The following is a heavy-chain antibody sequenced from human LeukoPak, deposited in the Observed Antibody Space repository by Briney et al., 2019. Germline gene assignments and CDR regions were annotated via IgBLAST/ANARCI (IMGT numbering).Heavy chain of an antibody. Sequence: SVKVSCKASGYTFTSYYMHWVRQAPGQGLEWMGVINPSGGSTSYAQKFQGRVTMTRDTSTGTVYMELSSLRSEDTAVYYCARGSGSYYGTDWGQGTLVTVSS. CDR3: ARGSGSYYGTD. J-gene: IGHJ4*02. CDR1: GYTFTSYY. V-gene: IGHV1-46*01. CDR2: INPSGGST. D-gene: IGHD1-26*01.